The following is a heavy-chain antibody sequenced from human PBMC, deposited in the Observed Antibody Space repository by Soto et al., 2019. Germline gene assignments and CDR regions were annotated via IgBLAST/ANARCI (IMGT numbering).Heavy chain of an antibody. Sequence: GASVKVSCKASGYSFATYGFSWVRQVPGQGLECVGWISAHNGDTHYSQKFQGRVTLTTDTSTNTGYMELRSLTSDDTAVYFCATEPIYYNDGSGYYPLGHWGQGTLVTVSS. J-gene: IGHJ4*02. V-gene: IGHV1-18*04. D-gene: IGHD3-22*01. CDR3: ATEPIYYNDGSGYYPLGH. CDR1: GYSFATYG. CDR2: ISAHNGDT.